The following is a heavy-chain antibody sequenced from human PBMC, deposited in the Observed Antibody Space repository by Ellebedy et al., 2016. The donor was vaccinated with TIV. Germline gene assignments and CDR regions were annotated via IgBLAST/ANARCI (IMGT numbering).Heavy chain of an antibody. Sequence: MPSETLSLTCTVSGGSISSSTYYRGWIRQPPGKELEWIGYIYYSGSTNYNPSLKSRVTISVDTSKNQFSLKLSSVTAADTAVYYCARTYYDFWSGFSAPYYFEYWGQGTLVTVSS. CDR1: GGSISSSTYY. J-gene: IGHJ4*02. CDR2: IYYSGST. V-gene: IGHV4-61*05. D-gene: IGHD3-3*01. CDR3: ARTYYDFWSGFSAPYYFEY.